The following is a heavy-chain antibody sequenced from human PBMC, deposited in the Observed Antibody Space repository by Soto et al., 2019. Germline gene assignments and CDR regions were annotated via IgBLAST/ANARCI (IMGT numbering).Heavy chain of an antibody. Sequence: GESLKISCAASGFTFSSYWMSWVRQAPGKGLEWVANIKQDGSEKYYVDSVKGRFTISRDNAKNSLYLQMNSLRAEDTAVYYCARDLTTNFDWLASDVWGQGTTVTVSS. V-gene: IGHV3-7*05. CDR1: GFTFSSYW. CDR2: IKQDGSEK. J-gene: IGHJ6*02. CDR3: ARDLTTNFDWLASDV. D-gene: IGHD3-9*01.